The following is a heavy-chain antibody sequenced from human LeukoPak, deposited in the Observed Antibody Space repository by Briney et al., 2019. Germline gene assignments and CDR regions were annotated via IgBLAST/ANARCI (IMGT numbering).Heavy chain of an antibody. D-gene: IGHD4-17*01. V-gene: IGHV3-66*01. CDR2: INRGGST. J-gene: IGHJ2*01. Sequence: GGSLRLSCAASGFSVSSNYMSWVRQAPGRGLEGVSVINRGGSTYYADSVKGRFTISRDNSKNTLYLQMNSLRAEDTAVYYCARDRLDYGDYGNYWYFDLWGRGTLVTVSS. CDR1: GFSVSSNY. CDR3: ARDRLDYGDYGNYWYFDL.